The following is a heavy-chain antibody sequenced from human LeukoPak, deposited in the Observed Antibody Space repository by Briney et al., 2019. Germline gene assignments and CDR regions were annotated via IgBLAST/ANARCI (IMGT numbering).Heavy chain of an antibody. CDR3: ARRGMYCSGGSCYSVMDV. Sequence: PSETLSLTCTVSGGSISSYYWSWIRQPAGKGLEWIGRVYTSGSTNYNPSLKSRVTMSVDTSKNQFSLKLSSVTAADTAVYYCARRGMYCSGGSCYSVMDVWGKGTTVTISS. J-gene: IGHJ6*03. CDR2: VYTSGST. V-gene: IGHV4-4*07. D-gene: IGHD2-15*01. CDR1: GGSISSYY.